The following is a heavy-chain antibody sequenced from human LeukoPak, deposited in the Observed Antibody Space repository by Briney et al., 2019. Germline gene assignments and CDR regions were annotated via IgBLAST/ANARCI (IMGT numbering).Heavy chain of an antibody. J-gene: IGHJ4*02. D-gene: IGHD6-19*01. Sequence: GGTLRLSCAASGFTFNKYGMSWARQAPGKGLEWVSPLNGGGGTTYYADSVKGRFTFSRDNSKNTLYLQMNSLRAEDTAVYYCAKDGRFYSTGYFIEYWGQGTVVTVSS. CDR2: LNGGGGTT. CDR1: GFTFNKYG. CDR3: AKDGRFYSTGYFIEY. V-gene: IGHV3-23*01.